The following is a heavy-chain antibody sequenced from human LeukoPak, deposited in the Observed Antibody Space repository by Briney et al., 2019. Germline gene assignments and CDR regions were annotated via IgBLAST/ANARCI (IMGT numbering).Heavy chain of an antibody. D-gene: IGHD5-18*01. V-gene: IGHV4-34*01. J-gene: IGHJ4*02. CDR3: ARSAQYSATLDY. Sequence: PSDTLSLTCAVYGESFSGNYWSWIRQSPGKGLEWIGEINHSSSANYNPSLKSRVTISVDTSKNQFSLKLNSVTAADTAVYYCARSAQYSATLDYWGQGTLVTVSS. CDR2: INHSSSA. CDR1: GESFSGNY.